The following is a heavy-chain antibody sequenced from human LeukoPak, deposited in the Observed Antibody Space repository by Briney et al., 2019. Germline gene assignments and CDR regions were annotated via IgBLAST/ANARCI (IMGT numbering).Heavy chain of an antibody. CDR2: ISSSSTYI. J-gene: IGHJ3*02. CDR3: ARDSRDAFDI. CDR1: GFTFSSYS. V-gene: IGHV3-21*01. Sequence: PGGSLRLSCAASGFTFSSYSMNWLRQAPGKGLEWVSSISSSSTYIYYADSLKGRFTISIDNAKNSLYLQMNSLRAEDTAVYYCARDSRDAFDIWGQGTMVTVSS.